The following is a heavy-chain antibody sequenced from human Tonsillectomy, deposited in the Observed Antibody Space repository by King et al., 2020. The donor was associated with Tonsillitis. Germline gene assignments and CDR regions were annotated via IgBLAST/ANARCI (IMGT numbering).Heavy chain of an antibody. Sequence: VQLVESGGGVVQPGTSLRLSCAASGISFSDYGMHWVRQAPGKGLEWVGVIWYDGTKKYYADSVKGRFTISRDNSKNTLYLQMNSLRAEDTAVYYCASDESPEWGQGTLVTVSS. CDR1: GISFSDYG. CDR3: ASDESPE. V-gene: IGHV3-33*01. J-gene: IGHJ4*02. CDR2: IWYDGTKK.